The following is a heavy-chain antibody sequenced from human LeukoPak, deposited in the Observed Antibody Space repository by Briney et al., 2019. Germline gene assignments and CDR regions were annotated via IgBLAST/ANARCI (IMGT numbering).Heavy chain of an antibody. D-gene: IGHD2-2*01. CDR1: GFTFSSYA. CDR3: AKPKICSSTSCSFDY. V-gene: IGHV3-23*01. Sequence: GGSLRLSCAASGFTFSSYAMSWVRQAPGKGLEWVSAISGSGGSTYYADSVKGRFTISRDNSKNTLYLQMNSLRAEDTAVYYCAKPKICSSTSCSFDYWGQGTLVTVSS. J-gene: IGHJ4*02. CDR2: ISGSGGST.